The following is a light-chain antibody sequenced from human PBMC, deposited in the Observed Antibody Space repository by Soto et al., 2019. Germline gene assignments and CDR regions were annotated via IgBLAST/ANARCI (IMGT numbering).Light chain of an antibody. Sequence: EIVLTQSPGTLSLSPGERATLSCRASQSVSSSYLAWYQQKPGQAPRLLIYDASSRATGIPDRFSGSGSGTDFTLTLSRLEPEDCAVYYCQQYGSSPWTFGQGTKVGIK. J-gene: IGKJ1*01. CDR2: DAS. CDR1: QSVSSSY. V-gene: IGKV3-20*01. CDR3: QQYGSSPWT.